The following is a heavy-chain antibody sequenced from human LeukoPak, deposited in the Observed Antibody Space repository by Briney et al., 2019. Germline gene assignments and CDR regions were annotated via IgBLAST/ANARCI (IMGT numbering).Heavy chain of an antibody. CDR1: GYTFTSYG. J-gene: IGHJ4*02. V-gene: IGHV1-18*04. Sequence: ASVKVSCKASGYTFTSYGISWVRQAPGQGLEWMGWISAYNGNTNYAQKLQGRVTMTTDTSTSTAYMEPRSLRSDDTAVYYCARGSVRITMVRGVIRALGYWGQGTLVTVSS. D-gene: IGHD3-10*01. CDR2: ISAYNGNT. CDR3: ARGSVRITMVRGVIRALGY.